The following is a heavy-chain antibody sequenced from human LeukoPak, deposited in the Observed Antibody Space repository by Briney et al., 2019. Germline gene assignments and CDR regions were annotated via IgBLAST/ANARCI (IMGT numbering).Heavy chain of an antibody. Sequence: SETLSLTCTVSGGSISSYYWSWIRQPPGKGLEWIGYIYYSGSTNYNPSLKSRVTISVDTSKNQFSLKLSSVTAADTAVYYCARAPACCSSTSCYAGGIDYWGQGTLVTVSS. V-gene: IGHV4-59*01. J-gene: IGHJ4*02. D-gene: IGHD2-2*01. CDR2: IYYSGST. CDR3: ARAPACCSSTSCYAGGIDY. CDR1: GGSISSYY.